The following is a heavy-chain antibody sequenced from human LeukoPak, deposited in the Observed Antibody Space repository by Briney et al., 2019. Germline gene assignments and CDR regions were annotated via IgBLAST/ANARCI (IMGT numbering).Heavy chain of an antibody. CDR2: ISGSGGNT. CDR1: GFTFSTYA. CDR3: AKAGPASSDYLNWFDP. D-gene: IGHD3-22*01. V-gene: IGHV3-23*01. J-gene: IGHJ5*02. Sequence: GGSLRLSCAASGFTFSTYAMSWVRQAPGKGLEWVSAISGSGGNTYYADSVKGRFTISRDNSKNTLYLQMNSLRVEDTAVYYCAKAGPASSDYLNWFDPWGQGTLVTVSS.